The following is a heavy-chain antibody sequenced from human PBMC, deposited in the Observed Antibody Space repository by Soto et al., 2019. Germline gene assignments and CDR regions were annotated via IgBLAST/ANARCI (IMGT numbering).Heavy chain of an antibody. D-gene: IGHD3-22*01. CDR1: GYSFTSYW. J-gene: IGHJ3*02. CDR2: IYPGDSDT. V-gene: IGHV5-51*01. CDR3: ARHFGDSSGYYCDFDI. Sequence: GESLKISCKGSGYSFTSYWIGWVRQMPGKGLEWMGIIYPGDSDTRYSPSFQGQVTISADKSISTAYLQWSSLKASDTAMYYCARHFGDSSGYYCDFDIWGQGTMVTVSS.